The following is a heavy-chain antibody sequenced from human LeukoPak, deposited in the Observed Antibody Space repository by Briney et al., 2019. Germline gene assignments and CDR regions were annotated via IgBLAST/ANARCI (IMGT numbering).Heavy chain of an antibody. CDR2: ISGSGGST. CDR3: AKFLSWSTMIVVVTEYDY. J-gene: IGHJ4*02. CDR1: GFTFSSYG. V-gene: IGHV3-23*01. D-gene: IGHD3-22*01. Sequence: TGGSLRLSCATSGFTFSSYGMSWVRQAPGKGLEWVSAISGSGGSTYYADSVKGRFTISRDNSKNTLYLQMNSLRAEDTAVYYCAKFLSWSTMIVVVTEYDYWGQGTLVTVSS.